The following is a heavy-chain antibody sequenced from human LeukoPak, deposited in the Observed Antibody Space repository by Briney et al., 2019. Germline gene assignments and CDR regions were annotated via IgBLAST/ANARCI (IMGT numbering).Heavy chain of an antibody. D-gene: IGHD3-10*01. V-gene: IGHV3-23*01. CDR1: GFTFSSYA. CDR3: AKEMVRGVGLFDY. CDR2: ISSVGGGT. Sequence: GGSLRLSCAAPGFTFSSYAMSWVRQAPGRGLEWVSAISSVGGGTYYADSVKGRFTISRDNSKNTLDLQMNSLRADDTAVYYCAKEMVRGVGLFDYWGQGTLVTVSS. J-gene: IGHJ4*02.